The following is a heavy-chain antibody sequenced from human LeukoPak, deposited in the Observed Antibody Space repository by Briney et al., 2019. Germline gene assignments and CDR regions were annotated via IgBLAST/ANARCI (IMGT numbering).Heavy chain of an antibody. CDR1: GYSFTSYW. J-gene: IGHJ6*04. Sequence: GESLKISCKGSGYSFTSYWISWVRQMPGKGLEWMGRIDPSDSYTNYSPSFQGHVTISADKSISTAYLQWSSLKASDIAMYYCARTPKGGYPSDVWGKGTTVTVSS. CDR3: ARTPKGGYPSDV. D-gene: IGHD5-18*01. CDR2: IDPSDSYT. V-gene: IGHV5-10-1*01.